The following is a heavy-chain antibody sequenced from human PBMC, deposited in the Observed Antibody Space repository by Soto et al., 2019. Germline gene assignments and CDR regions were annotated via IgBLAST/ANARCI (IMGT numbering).Heavy chain of an antibody. J-gene: IGHJ4*02. CDR1: GDSVSSNSAA. CDR3: AREGKSGEARRVDY. CDR2: TYYRSKWYN. D-gene: IGHD3-10*01. V-gene: IGHV6-1*01. Sequence: SPTLSLTCAISGDSVSSNSAAWNWLRQSPSRGLEWLGRTYYRSKWYNDYAVSVKSRITINPDTSKNQFSLQLNSVTPEDTAVYYCAREGKSGEARRVDYWGQGTLVTVSS.